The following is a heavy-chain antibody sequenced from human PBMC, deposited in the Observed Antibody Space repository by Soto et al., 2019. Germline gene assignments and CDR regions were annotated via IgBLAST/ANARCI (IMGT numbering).Heavy chain of an antibody. J-gene: IGHJ6*02. CDR1: GGTFSIYA. Sequence: SVKVSCKASGGTFSIYAISWVRQAPGQGLEWMGGIIPIFGTANYAQKFQGRVTITADESTSTAYMELSRLRSEDTAVYYCASSPPRYYSDSSGPIRPGYYGMDVWGQGTTVTVYS. V-gene: IGHV1-69*13. CDR3: ASSPPRYYSDSSGPIRPGYYGMDV. CDR2: IIPIFGTA. D-gene: IGHD3-22*01.